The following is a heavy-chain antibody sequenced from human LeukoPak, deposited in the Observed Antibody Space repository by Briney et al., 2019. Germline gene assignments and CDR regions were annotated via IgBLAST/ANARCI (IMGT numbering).Heavy chain of an antibody. Sequence: PGGSLRLSCAASGFTVSSSYMRWVRQAPGKGLEWVSVIYTAGSTYYGDFVKGRCNISRDNSKDTLYLQMNSLRAEDTAVYYCASRRDYGINSWGQGTRVSVS. D-gene: IGHD4-17*01. J-gene: IGHJ4*02. CDR1: GFTVSSSY. CDR3: ASRRDYGINS. V-gene: IGHV3-53*01. CDR2: IYTAGST.